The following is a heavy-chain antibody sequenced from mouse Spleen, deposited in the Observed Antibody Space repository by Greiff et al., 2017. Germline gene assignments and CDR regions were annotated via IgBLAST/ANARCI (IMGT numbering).Heavy chain of an antibody. Sequence: EVKLMESGGGLVKPGGSLKLSCAASGFTFSDYGMHWVRQAPEKGLEWVAYISSGSSTIYYADTVKGRFTISRDNAKNTLFLQMTSLRSEDTAMYYCARDYYDGSYDYWGQGTTLTVSS. V-gene: IGHV5-17*01. J-gene: IGHJ2*01. CDR1: GFTFSDYG. D-gene: IGHD1-1*01. CDR3: ARDYYDGSYDY. CDR2: ISSGSSTI.